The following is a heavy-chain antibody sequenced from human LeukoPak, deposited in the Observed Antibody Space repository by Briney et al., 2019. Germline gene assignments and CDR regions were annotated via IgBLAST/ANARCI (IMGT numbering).Heavy chain of an antibody. CDR1: GGSFSDYS. Sequence: SETLSLTCAVYGGSFSDYSWSWVRQPPGKGLDWIGEINHSGSTNYNPSPKSRVTISVATSKNQFSLKLSSVTAAATAVYYCARGFPGDGNYYYYYSMDVWGKGNTVTVSS. V-gene: IGHV4-34*01. CDR3: ARGFPGDGNYYYYYSMDV. CDR2: INHSGST. J-gene: IGHJ6*03. D-gene: IGHD3-16*01.